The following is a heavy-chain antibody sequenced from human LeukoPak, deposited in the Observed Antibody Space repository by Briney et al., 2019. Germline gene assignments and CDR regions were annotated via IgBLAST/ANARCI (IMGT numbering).Heavy chain of an antibody. D-gene: IGHD2-15*01. V-gene: IGHV4-39*01. Sequence: SETLSLTCTVSGGSISSSSYYWGWLRQPPGKGREWSGSIYYSGSTYDNPSLKSRITITVDTSKNQFSLKLSSVTAAETAVYYCARDIVVVVAATRGSYYYGMDVWGQGTTVTVSS. J-gene: IGHJ6*02. CDR1: GGSISSSSYY. CDR3: ARDIVVVVAATRGSYYYGMDV. CDR2: IYYSGST.